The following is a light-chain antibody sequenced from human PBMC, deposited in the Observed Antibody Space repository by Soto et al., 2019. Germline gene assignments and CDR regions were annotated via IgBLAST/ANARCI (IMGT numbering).Light chain of an antibody. J-gene: IGKJ5*01. CDR1: QSIVTW. V-gene: IGKV1-5*03. CDR3: QQSYITLIT. CDR2: KAS. Sequence: DIQLTQSPSTLSASVGDRVTITCRASQSIVTWLAWYQQKPGKAPNLLIYKASTLKSGVPSRFSGSGSGTEFTLTISSLQPEDYATYYCQQSYITLITFGQGTRLEIK.